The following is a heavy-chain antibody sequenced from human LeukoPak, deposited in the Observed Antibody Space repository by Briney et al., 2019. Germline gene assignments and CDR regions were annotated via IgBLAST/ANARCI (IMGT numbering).Heavy chain of an antibody. J-gene: IGHJ5*02. CDR2: INPSGGST. V-gene: IGHV1-46*01. CDR3: ARVYDSSGYGYNWFDP. CDR1: GYTFTSYY. Sequence: ASVKVSCKASGYTFTSYYMHWVRQAPGQGLEWMGIINPSGGSTSYAQKFQGRVTMTRDTSTSTVYMELSSLRSEDTAVYYCARVYDSSGYGYNWFDPWGQGTLVTVSS. D-gene: IGHD3-22*01.